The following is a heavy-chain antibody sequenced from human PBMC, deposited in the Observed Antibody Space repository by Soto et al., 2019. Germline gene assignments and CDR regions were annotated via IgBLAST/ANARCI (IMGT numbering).Heavy chain of an antibody. V-gene: IGHV1-69*01. CDR2: IIPFLSAT. D-gene: IGHD4-17*01. J-gene: IGHJ6*02. Sequence: QVQLVQSGAEVKKPGSSVKVSCRASGGHFDRFALSWLRQAHGQGLEWMGGIIPFLSATTYAQKFQGRVTITADESSSTLYLELRSLTSDDTAVYYCARGEDDFCDFGAMDVWGQGTSVTVSS. CDR1: GGHFDRFA. CDR3: ARGEDDFCDFGAMDV.